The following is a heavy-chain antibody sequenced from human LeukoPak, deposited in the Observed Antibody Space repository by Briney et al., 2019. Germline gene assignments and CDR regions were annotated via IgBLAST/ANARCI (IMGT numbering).Heavy chain of an antibody. CDR3: AREGSSGWYAWAWRYYGMDV. CDR1: GYTFTSYA. D-gene: IGHD6-19*01. Sequence: ASVKVSCKASGYTFTSYAMHWVRQAPGQRLEWMGWINAGNGNTKYSQKFQGRVTITRDTSASTAYMELSSLRSEDTAVYYCAREGSSGWYAWAWRYYGMDVWGQGTTVTVSS. J-gene: IGHJ6*02. CDR2: INAGNGNT. V-gene: IGHV1-3*01.